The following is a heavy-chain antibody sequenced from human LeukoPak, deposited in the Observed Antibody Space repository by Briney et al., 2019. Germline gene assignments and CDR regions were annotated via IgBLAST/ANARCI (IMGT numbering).Heavy chain of an antibody. CDR2: MNPNSGNT. CDR1: GYTFTSYD. Sequence: GASVKVSCKASGYTFTSYDINWVRQATGQGLEWMGWMNPNSGNTGYAQKLQGRVTLTRDTSTTTAFMELSSLKSEDTAVYYCTRGDYWGQGTPVTVSS. V-gene: IGHV1-8*02. J-gene: IGHJ4*02. CDR3: TRGDY.